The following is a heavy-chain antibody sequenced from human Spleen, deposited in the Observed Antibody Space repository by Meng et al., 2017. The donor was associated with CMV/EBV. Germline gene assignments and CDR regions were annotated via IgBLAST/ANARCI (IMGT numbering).Heavy chain of an antibody. J-gene: IGHJ6*02. V-gene: IGHV3-23*01. CDR2: ISGSGGTT. Sequence: GESLKISCAASGFTFDDYGMSWVRQAPGKGLEWVSTISGSGGTTYYADSEKGRFTISRDNAKNSLYLEMKRLRADDTATYYCAKVEYDFWSACPACYGMVVWGQGTTVTVSS. CDR3: AKVEYDFWSACPACYGMVV. CDR1: GFTFDDYG. D-gene: IGHD3-3*01.